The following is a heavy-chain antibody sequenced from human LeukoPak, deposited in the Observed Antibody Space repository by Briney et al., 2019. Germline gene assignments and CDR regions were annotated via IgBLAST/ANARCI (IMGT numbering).Heavy chain of an antibody. CDR3: ARDMVRGVINTPPDY. Sequence: ASVKVSCKASGYTFTGYYMHWVRQAPGQGLEWMGWINPNSGGTNYAQKLQGRVTMTTDTSTSTAYMELRSLRSDDTAVYYCARDMVRGVINTPPDYWGQGTPVTVSS. J-gene: IGHJ4*02. CDR2: INPNSGGT. V-gene: IGHV1-2*02. D-gene: IGHD3-10*01. CDR1: GYTFTGYY.